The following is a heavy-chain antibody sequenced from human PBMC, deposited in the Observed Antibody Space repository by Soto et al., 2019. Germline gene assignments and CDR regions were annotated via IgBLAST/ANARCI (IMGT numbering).Heavy chain of an antibody. V-gene: IGHV3-9*01. CDR1: GFTFDDYA. CDR2: ISWNSGSI. Sequence: GGSLRLSCAASGFTFDDYAMHWVRQAPGKGLEWVSGISWNSGSIGYADSVKGRFTISRDNAKNSLYLQMNSLRAEDTALYYCAKTSVAYYYYMAVWGKGTTVPVSS. J-gene: IGHJ6*03. CDR3: AKTSVAYYYYMAV.